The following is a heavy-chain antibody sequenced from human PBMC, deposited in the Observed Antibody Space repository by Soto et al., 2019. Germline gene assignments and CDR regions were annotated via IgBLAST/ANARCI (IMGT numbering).Heavy chain of an antibody. CDR2: IYYSGST. J-gene: IGHJ5*02. CDR1: GGSISSGGYY. V-gene: IGHV4-31*03. Sequence: SETLSLTCTVSGGSISSGGYYWSWIRQHPGKGLEWIGYIYYSGSTYYNPSLKSRVTISVDTSKNQFSLKLSSVTAADTAVYYCARGIMITFGGVIPNWFDPWGQGTLVTAPQ. D-gene: IGHD3-16*02. CDR3: ARGIMITFGGVIPNWFDP.